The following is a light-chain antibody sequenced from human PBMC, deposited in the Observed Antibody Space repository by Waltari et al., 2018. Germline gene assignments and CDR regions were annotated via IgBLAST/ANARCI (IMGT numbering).Light chain of an antibody. V-gene: IGLV2-23*02. J-gene: IGLJ1*01. CDR1: SSDVGNYNL. CDR3: CSNAGSGTYV. Sequence: QSALTQPASVSGSPGQSIAISCTGTSSDVGNYNLVTWYQQHPGKAPKLMIYEVTKRPSGVSNRFSGSKSGNTASLTICGLQAEDEADYYCCSNAGSGTYVFGTGTKVTVL. CDR2: EVT.